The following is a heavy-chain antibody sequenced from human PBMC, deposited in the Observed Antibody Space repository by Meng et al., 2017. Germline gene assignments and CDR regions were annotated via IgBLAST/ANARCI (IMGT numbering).Heavy chain of an antibody. Sequence: GESLKISCAASGFTFSSYGMTWVRQTPGKGLEWVSAISGSGSSTYYADSVKGRFTISRDNSKNMLFLQMNSLRGEDTAIYYCAKNSVSSGYHYRDWGQGTLV. CDR2: ISGSGSST. D-gene: IGHD3-22*01. CDR1: GFTFSSYG. V-gene: IGHV3-23*01. CDR3: AKNSVSSGYHYRD. J-gene: IGHJ4*02.